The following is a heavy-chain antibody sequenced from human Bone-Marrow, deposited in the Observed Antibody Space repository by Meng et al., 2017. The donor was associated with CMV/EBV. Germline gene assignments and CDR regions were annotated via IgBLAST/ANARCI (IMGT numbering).Heavy chain of an antibody. Sequence: GGSLRLSCAASGFTFSSYAMSWVRQAPGKGLEWVSAISGSGGSTYYADSVKGRFTISRDNSKNTLYLQMNSLRAEDTAVYYCAKGLAPPDFWSGYYSYYFDYWGQGTLVIVSS. CDR1: GFTFSSYA. D-gene: IGHD3-3*01. CDR2: ISGSGGST. CDR3: AKGLAPPDFWSGYYSYYFDY. V-gene: IGHV3-23*01. J-gene: IGHJ4*02.